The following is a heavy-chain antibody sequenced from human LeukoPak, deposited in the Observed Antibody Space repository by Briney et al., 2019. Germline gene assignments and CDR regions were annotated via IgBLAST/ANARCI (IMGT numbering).Heavy chain of an antibody. Sequence: ASVKVSCKASGYTFTGYYMHWVRQAPGQGLEWMGWIDPNSGGTNYAQKFQGRVTMTRDTSISTAYMELSRLRSDDTAVYYCARVAAAGNFKYAFDIWGQGTMVTVSS. CDR3: ARVAAAGNFKYAFDI. CDR2: IDPNSGGT. CDR1: GYTFTGYY. V-gene: IGHV1-2*02. J-gene: IGHJ3*02. D-gene: IGHD6-13*01.